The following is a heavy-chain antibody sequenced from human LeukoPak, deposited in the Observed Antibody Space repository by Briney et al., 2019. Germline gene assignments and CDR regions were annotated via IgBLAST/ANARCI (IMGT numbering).Heavy chain of an antibody. V-gene: IGHV3-15*01. J-gene: IGHJ4*02. CDR2: IKSKTDGGTT. CDR3: TTDRRGMQQLVLVAY. D-gene: IGHD6-13*01. CDR1: GFTFSNAW. Sequence: PGGSPRLSCAASGFTFSNAWMSWVRQAPGKGLEWVGRIKSKTDGGTTDYAAPVKGRFTISRDDSKNTLYLQMNSLKTDDTAVYYCTTDRRGMQQLVLVAYWGQGTLVTVSS.